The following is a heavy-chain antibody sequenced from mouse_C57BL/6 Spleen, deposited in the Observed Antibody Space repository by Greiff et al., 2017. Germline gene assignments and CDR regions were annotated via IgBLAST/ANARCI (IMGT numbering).Heavy chain of an antibody. V-gene: IGHV1-64*01. D-gene: IGHD2-5*01. CDR2: IHPNSGST. J-gene: IGHJ4*01. CDR3: ARDSKSAMDY. CDR1: GYTFTSYW. Sequence: VQLQQSGAELVKPGASVKLSCKASGYTFTSYWMHWVKQRPGQGLEWIGMIHPNSGSTNYNEKFKSKGTLTVETSSSTAYMQLSSMTSEDSAVYYGARDSKSAMDYWGQGTSVTVSS.